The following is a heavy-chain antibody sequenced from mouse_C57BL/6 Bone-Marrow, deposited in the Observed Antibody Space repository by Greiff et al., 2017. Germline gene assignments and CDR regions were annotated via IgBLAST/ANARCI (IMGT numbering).Heavy chain of an antibody. Sequence: VQLQESGAELARPGASVKLSCKASGYTFTSYGISWVKQRTGQGLEWIGEIYPRSGNTYYTEKFKSKATLTADKSSSTAYMELRSLTSEDSAVYFCARLGWVDCWGQGTTLTVSS. J-gene: IGHJ2*01. V-gene: IGHV1-81*01. CDR3: ARLGWVDC. CDR2: IYPRSGNT. CDR1: GYTFTSYG. D-gene: IGHD1-1*02.